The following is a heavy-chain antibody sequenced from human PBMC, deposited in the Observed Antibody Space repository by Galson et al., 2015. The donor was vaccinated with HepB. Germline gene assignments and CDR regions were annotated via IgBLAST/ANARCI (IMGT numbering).Heavy chain of an antibody. CDR3: MGTGIAVAGDY. CDR2: ISYDGSNK. CDR1: GFTFSSYG. Sequence: SLRLSCAASGFTFSSYGMHWVRQAPGKGLEWVAVISYDGSNKYYADSVKGRFTISRDNSKNTLYLQMNSLRAEDTAVYYCMGTGIAVAGDYWGQGTLVTVSS. V-gene: IGHV3-30*03. D-gene: IGHD6-19*01. J-gene: IGHJ4*02.